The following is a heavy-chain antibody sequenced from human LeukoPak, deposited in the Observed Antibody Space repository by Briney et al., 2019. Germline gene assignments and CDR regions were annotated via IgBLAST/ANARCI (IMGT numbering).Heavy chain of an antibody. CDR3: AKGNRVQIDVVVVAAIDY. D-gene: IGHD2-15*01. J-gene: IGHJ4*02. V-gene: IGHV3-23*01. CDR2: IRHSDSNT. CDR1: GFTFSSSD. Sequence: GGSLRLSYAASGFTFSSSDMSWVRQAPGSGLEWVSSIRHSDSNTYYADSVKGRFTISRDNSKNTLYLQMNSLRAEDTAVYYCAKGNRVQIDVVVVAAIDYWGQGTLVTVSS.